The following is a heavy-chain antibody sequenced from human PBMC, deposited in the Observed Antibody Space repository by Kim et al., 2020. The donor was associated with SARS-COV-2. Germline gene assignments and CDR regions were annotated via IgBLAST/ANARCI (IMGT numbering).Heavy chain of an antibody. J-gene: IGHJ3*02. CDR3: ARGEGVPAADAFDI. Sequence: SETLSLTCTVSGGSISSYYWSWIRQPPGKGLEWIGYIYYSGSTNYNPSLKSRVTISVDTSKNQFSLKLSSVTAADTAVYYCARGEGVPAADAFDIWGQGTMVTVSS. V-gene: IGHV4-59*01. CDR2: IYYSGST. D-gene: IGHD2-2*01. CDR1: GGSISSYY.